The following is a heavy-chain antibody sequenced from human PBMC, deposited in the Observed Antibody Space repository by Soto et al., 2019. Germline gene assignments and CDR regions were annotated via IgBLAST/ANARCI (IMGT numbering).Heavy chain of an antibody. D-gene: IGHD6-13*01. J-gene: IGHJ4*02. CDR3: SRDLIAAAGHGY. CDR1: GYTFTSYY. CDR2: INPSGGST. Sequence: ASVKVSCKASGYTFTSYYMHWVRQAPGQGLEWMGIINPSGGSTSYAQKFQGRVTMTRDTSTSTVYMERSSLRSEDTAVYYCSRDLIAAAGHGYWGQGTLVTVSS. V-gene: IGHV1-46*01.